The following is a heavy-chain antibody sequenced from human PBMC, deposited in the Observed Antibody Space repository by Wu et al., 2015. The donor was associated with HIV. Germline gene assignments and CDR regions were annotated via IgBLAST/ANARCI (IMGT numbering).Heavy chain of an antibody. J-gene: IGHJ4*02. CDR1: GFIFTDYG. CDR2: ISAQNGNT. D-gene: IGHD3-22*01. V-gene: IGHV1-18*04. Sequence: QVQLVQSGGEVKKPGASVKVACKASGFIFTDYGINWVRQAPGQGLEWMGWISAQNGNTNYGQKFQGRVSMTTDRSSNTAYMELRSLRSDDTAVYFCARGHYFDSSSSPMYWGLGTLVTVSS. CDR3: ARGHYFDSSSSPMY.